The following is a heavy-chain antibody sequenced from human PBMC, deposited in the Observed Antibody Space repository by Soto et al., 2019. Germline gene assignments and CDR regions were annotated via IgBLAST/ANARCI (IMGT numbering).Heavy chain of an antibody. J-gene: IGHJ5*02. V-gene: IGHV4-59*01. Sequence: PSETLSLTCTVSGGSISSYYWSWIRQPPGKGLEWIGYIYYSGSTNYNPSLKSRVTISVDTSKNQFSLKLSSVTAADTAVYYCARVRGSGWYAITLDQTNWFDPWGRGTLVTVSS. D-gene: IGHD6-19*01. CDR2: IYYSGST. CDR3: ARVRGSGWYAITLDQTNWFDP. CDR1: GGSISSYY.